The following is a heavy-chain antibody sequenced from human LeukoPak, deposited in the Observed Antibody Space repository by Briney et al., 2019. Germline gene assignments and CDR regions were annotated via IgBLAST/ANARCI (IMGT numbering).Heavy chain of an antibody. CDR2: MNPNSGNT. D-gene: IGHD3-22*01. Sequence: ASVKVSCKASGYTFTSYDINWVRQATGQGPEWMGWMNPNSGNTGYAQKFQGRVTMTRNTFISTAYMELSSLRSEDTAVYYCARSGHSSGYYYHFDYWGQGTLVTVSS. CDR1: GYTFTSYD. CDR3: ARSGHSSGYYYHFDY. V-gene: IGHV1-8*01. J-gene: IGHJ4*02.